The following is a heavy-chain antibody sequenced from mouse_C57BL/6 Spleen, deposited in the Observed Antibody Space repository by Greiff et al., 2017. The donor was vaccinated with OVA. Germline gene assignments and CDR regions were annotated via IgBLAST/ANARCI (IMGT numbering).Heavy chain of an antibody. J-gene: IGHJ3*01. CDR1: GFTFSDSY. Sequence: EVKLVESEGGLVQPGSSMKLSCTASGFTFSDSYMAWVRQVPEKGLEWVANINYDGSSTYYLDSLKSRFIISRDNAKNILYLQMSSLKSEDTATYYCARVGVTTGFAYWGQGTLVTVSA. CDR2: INYDGSST. CDR3: ARVGVTTGFAY. V-gene: IGHV5-16*01. D-gene: IGHD2-2*01.